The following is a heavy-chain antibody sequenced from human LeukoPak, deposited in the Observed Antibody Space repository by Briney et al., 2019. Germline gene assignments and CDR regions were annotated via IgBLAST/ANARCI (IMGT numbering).Heavy chain of an antibody. Sequence: GASVKVSCKASGGTFSSYAISWVRQAPGQGLEWMGGIIPIFGTANYAQKFQGRVTITADESTSTAYMELSSLRSEDTAVYYCASSSSGPSPFDPWGQGTLVTVSS. J-gene: IGHJ5*02. V-gene: IGHV1-69*13. CDR3: ASSSSGPSPFDP. CDR1: GGTFSSYA. D-gene: IGHD3-22*01. CDR2: IIPIFGTA.